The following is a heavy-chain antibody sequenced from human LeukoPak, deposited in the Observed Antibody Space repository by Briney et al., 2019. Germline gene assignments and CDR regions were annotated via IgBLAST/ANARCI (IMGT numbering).Heavy chain of an antibody. Sequence: GGSLRLSCAASGFTFSSYWMSWVRQAPGKGLEWVAIIKQDGSEKYYVDSLKGRFTISRDNAKNSLYLQMNSLRAEDTAVYYCARVKEENYDFWSGYSFGWFDPWGQGTLVTVSS. D-gene: IGHD3-3*01. CDR1: GFTFSSYW. CDR3: ARVKEENYDFWSGYSFGWFDP. J-gene: IGHJ5*02. V-gene: IGHV3-7*03. CDR2: IKQDGSEK.